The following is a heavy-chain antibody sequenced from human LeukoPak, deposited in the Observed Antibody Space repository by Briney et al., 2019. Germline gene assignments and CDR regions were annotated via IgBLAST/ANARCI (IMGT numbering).Heavy chain of an antibody. V-gene: IGHV1-24*01. CDR1: GYTLTELS. CDR3: ATGSYYDSSGYLPEARYNRSDP. J-gene: IGHJ5*02. CDR2: FDPEDGET. Sequence: GASVKVSCKVSGYTLTELSMHWVRQAPGKGLEWMGGFDPEDGETIYAQKFQGRVTMTEDTSTDTAYMELSSLRSEDTAVYYCATGSYYDSSGYLPEARYNRSDPWGQGTLVTVSS. D-gene: IGHD3-22*01.